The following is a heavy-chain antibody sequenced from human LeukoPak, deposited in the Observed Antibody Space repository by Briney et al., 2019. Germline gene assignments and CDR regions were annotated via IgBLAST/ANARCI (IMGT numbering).Heavy chain of an antibody. J-gene: IGHJ4*02. Sequence: GGSLRLSCAASGFTFSNYAVHWVRQAPGKGLDWVAVISYDGSDKYYADSVKGRFTVSRDNFKSTLYLQMSSLRAEDTAVYFCARDFGSAILAYYFDSWGQGTLVTVSS. CDR2: ISYDGSDK. CDR1: GFTFSNYA. V-gene: IGHV3-30*04. CDR3: ARDFGSAILAYYFDS. D-gene: IGHD2-15*01.